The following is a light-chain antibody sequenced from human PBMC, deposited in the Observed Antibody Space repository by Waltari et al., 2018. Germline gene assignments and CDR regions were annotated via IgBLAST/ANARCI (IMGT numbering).Light chain of an antibody. Sequence: QSALTQPAFVSGSPGQSITIFCIGTNSDVGGYNYVSWYQQHPGKAPKPMIYDFTKRPSGVSNRFSGSKSGNTASLTISGLQAEDEADYYCNSYRNINTYVFGTGTKVTVL. CDR1: NSDVGGYNY. V-gene: IGLV2-14*01. CDR2: DFT. J-gene: IGLJ1*01. CDR3: NSYRNINTYV.